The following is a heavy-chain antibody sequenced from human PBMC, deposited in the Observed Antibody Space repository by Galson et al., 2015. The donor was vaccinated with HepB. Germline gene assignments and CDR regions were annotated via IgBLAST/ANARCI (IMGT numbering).Heavy chain of an antibody. J-gene: IGHJ5*02. CDR1: GYSISSGYY. CDR3: ARVVDYGGNKGSKYNWFDP. CDR2: IYHSGST. D-gene: IGHD4-23*01. V-gene: IGHV4-38-2*02. Sequence: ETLSLTCTVSGYSISSGYYWGWIRQPPGKGLEWIGSIYHSGSTYYNPSLESRVTISIDTSKNQFSLKLSSVTAADTAVYYCARVVDYGGNKGSKYNWFDPWGQGTLVTVSS.